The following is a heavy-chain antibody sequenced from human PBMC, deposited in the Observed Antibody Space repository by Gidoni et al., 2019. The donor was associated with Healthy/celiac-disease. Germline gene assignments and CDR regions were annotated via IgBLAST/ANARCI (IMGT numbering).Heavy chain of an antibody. J-gene: IGHJ2*01. CDR3: ARQTFYDSSGYPSYWYFDL. CDR2: IYYSGST. Sequence: QLQLQESGPGLVKPSETLSLTCPVSGCSISSRSYYWGWIRQPPGKGLEWIGSIYYSGSTYYNPSLKSRVTISVDTSKNQFSLKLSSVTAADTAVYYCARQTFYDSSGYPSYWYFDLWGRGTLVTVSS. V-gene: IGHV4-39*01. D-gene: IGHD3-22*01. CDR1: GCSISSRSYY.